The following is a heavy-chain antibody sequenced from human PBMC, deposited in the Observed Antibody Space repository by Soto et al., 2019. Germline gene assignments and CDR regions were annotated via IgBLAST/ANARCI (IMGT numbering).Heavy chain of an antibody. CDR3: ARTYYGGNPYWYFDL. CDR2: IYYSGST. V-gene: IGHV4-39*01. D-gene: IGHD4-17*01. Sequence: SETLSLTCTVSGGSISSSSYYWGWIRQPPGKGLEWIGSIYYSGSTYYNPSLKSRVTISVDTSKNQFSLKLSSVTAADTAVYYCARTYYGGNPYWYFDLWGRGTLVTVSS. CDR1: GGSISSSSYY. J-gene: IGHJ2*01.